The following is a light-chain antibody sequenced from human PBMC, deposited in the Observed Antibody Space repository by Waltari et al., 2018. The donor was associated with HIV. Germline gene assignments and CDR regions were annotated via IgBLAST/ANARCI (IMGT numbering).Light chain of an antibody. CDR1: PSILYHSNNNSY. CDR2: WAS. J-gene: IGKJ1*01. Sequence: LVLTQSPDSLAVSLGERATVNCRSPPSILYHSNNNSYLGWYQQKPGQPPKLLIYWASTRASGTPDRFTGSGSGTDFALTISSLQAEDAAVYYCQQYFSTPPTFGQGTKVEIK. CDR3: QQYFSTPPT. V-gene: IGKV4-1*01.